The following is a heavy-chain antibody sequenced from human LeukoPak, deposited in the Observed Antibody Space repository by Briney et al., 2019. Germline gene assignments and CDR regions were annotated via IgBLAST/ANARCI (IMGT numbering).Heavy chain of an antibody. D-gene: IGHD5-12*01. CDR1: GASTNTGSYF. Sequence: SETLSLTCDVSGASTNTGSYFWGWVRQPPGKVLEWVGSGYYAGSGSHYNPSLKRRVTISVDTSRNRYSLKLHSVATADAAVYYCARLWLRWCIDYWGQGSLVTVSS. V-gene: IGHV4-39*01. CDR2: GYYAGSGS. CDR3: ARLWLRWCIDY. J-gene: IGHJ4*02.